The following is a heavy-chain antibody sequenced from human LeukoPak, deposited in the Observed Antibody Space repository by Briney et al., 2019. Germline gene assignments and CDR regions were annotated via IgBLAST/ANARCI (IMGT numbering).Heavy chain of an antibody. J-gene: IGHJ4*02. CDR3: VKIDGSGSYYPPDY. CDR1: GFTVSNKY. Sequence: GGSLRLSCAASGFTVSNKYMSWVRQAPGKGLEWVAVISFDGSNKYYADSVKGRFTISRDNSKNTLYLQMNSLRAEDTAVYYCVKIDGSGSYYPPDYWGQGTLVTVSS. V-gene: IGHV3-30*18. D-gene: IGHD3-10*01. CDR2: ISFDGSNK.